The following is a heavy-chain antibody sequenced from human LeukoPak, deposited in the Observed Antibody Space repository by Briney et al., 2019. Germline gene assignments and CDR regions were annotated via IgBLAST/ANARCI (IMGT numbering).Heavy chain of an antibody. J-gene: IGHJ4*02. V-gene: IGHV3-21*01. CDR3: ARGPPGGTYGSVLFDY. CDR1: GFSFSTYG. CDR2: ISGSTSYI. D-gene: IGHD3-10*01. Sequence: GGSLRLSFAASGFSFSTYGMNWVRQAPEKGLEWVSSISGSTSYIYYADSVKGRFSISRDNAKNSLYLQMNSLRAEDTAVYYCARGPPGGTYGSVLFDYWGQGILVTVSS.